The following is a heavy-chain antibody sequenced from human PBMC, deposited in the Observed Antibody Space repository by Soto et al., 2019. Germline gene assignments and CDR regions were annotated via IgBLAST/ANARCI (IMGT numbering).Heavy chain of an antibody. J-gene: IGHJ4*02. CDR3: ARTGIAAADPLQYYFDY. CDR1: GYSFTSYW. V-gene: IGHV5-51*01. Sequence: GESLKISCKGSGYSFTSYWIVWVRQMPGKGLEWMGIIYPGDSDTRYSPSFQGQVTISADKSISTAYLQWSSLKASDTAMYYCARTGIAAADPLQYYFDYWGQAILVTVSS. D-gene: IGHD6-13*01. CDR2: IYPGDSDT.